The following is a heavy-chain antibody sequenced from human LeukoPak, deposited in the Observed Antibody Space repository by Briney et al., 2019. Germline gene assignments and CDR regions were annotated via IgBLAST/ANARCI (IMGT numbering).Heavy chain of an antibody. Sequence: GGSLRLSCAASGFTFSSYWMSWVRQAPGKGLEWVASIKQDGSEKYYVDSVKGRFTISRDNAKNSLYLQMNSLRAEDTAVYYCARVRFLEWSSLYNWFDPWGQGTLVTVSS. D-gene: IGHD3-3*01. CDR2: IKQDGSEK. CDR1: GFTFSSYW. J-gene: IGHJ5*02. CDR3: ARVRFLEWSSLYNWFDP. V-gene: IGHV3-7*04.